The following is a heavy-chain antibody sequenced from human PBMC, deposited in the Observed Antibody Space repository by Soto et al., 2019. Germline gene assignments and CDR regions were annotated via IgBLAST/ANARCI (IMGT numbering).Heavy chain of an antibody. Sequence: GGSLRLSCAASGFTFSNYAMTWVRQGPGKGLEWASAISGSGGSAYYADSVKGRFTISRDNSKNTLYLQMNSLRADDSGVYYCAKDPYSGVLVPVAIGFDPWGTRTLVT. J-gene: IGHJ5*02. CDR3: AKDPYSGVLVPVAIGFDP. CDR2: ISGSGGSA. D-gene: IGHD2-2*01. V-gene: IGHV3-23*01. CDR1: GFTFSNYA.